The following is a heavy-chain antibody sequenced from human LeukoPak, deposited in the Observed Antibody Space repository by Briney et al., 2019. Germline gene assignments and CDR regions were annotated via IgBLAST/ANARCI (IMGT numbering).Heavy chain of an antibody. CDR2: ISYDGSNK. J-gene: IGHJ6*02. V-gene: IGHV3-30*03. CDR1: GFTFSSYG. Sequence: HPGRSLRLSCAASGFTFSSYGMHSVRQAPGKGLEWVAVISYDGSNKYYADSVKGRFTISRDNSKNTLYLQMNSLRAEDTAVYYCALLWFGDGYYYYGMDVWGQGTTVTVSS. D-gene: IGHD3-10*01. CDR3: ALLWFGDGYYYYGMDV.